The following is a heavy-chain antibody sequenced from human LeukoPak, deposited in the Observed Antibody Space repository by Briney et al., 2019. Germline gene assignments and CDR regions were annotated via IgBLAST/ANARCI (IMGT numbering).Heavy chain of an antibody. J-gene: IGHJ4*02. CDR1: GFTFSSYS. CDR3: ARVGGQYGSGSYYKAPLDY. Sequence: GGSLRLSCAASGFTFSSYSMNWVRQAPGKGLEWVSVIYSGGSTYYADSVKGRFTISRDNSKNTLYLQMNSLRAEDTAVYYCARVGGQYGSGSYYKAPLDYWGQGTLVTVSS. D-gene: IGHD3-10*01. V-gene: IGHV3-53*01. CDR2: IYSGGST.